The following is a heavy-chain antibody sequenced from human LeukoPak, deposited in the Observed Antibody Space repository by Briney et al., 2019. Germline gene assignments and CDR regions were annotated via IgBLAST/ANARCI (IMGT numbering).Heavy chain of an antibody. Sequence: PSETLSLTCTVSGGSISSSSYYWGWIRQPPGKGLEWIGSIYYSGSTYYNPSLKSRVTISVDTSKNQFSLKLSSVTAADTAVYYCARLQADVVVPAAPMDVWGKGTTVTVSS. CDR2: IYYSGST. V-gene: IGHV4-39*01. CDR3: ARLQADVVVPAAPMDV. CDR1: GGSISSSSYY. J-gene: IGHJ6*04. D-gene: IGHD2-2*01.